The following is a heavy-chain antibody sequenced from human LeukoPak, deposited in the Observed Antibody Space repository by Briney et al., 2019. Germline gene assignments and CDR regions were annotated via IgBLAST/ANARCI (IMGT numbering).Heavy chain of an antibody. CDR2: IIPIFGTA. D-gene: IGHD3-22*01. Sequence: ASVKVSCKASGGTFSSYAISWVRQAPGQGLEWMGGIIPIFGTANYAQKFQGRVTMTEDTSTDTAYMELSSLRSEDTAVYYCATVFGSSGYYYFDYWGQGTLVTVSS. J-gene: IGHJ4*02. V-gene: IGHV1-69*06. CDR3: ATVFGSSGYYYFDY. CDR1: GGTFSSYA.